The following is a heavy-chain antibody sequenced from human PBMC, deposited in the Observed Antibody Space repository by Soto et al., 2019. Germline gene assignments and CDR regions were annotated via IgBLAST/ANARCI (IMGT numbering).Heavy chain of an antibody. V-gene: IGHV3-33*01. CDR1: GFTFSSYG. D-gene: IGHD6-13*01. Sequence: QVQLVESGGGVVQPGRSLRLSCAASGFTFSSYGMHWVRQAPGKGLEWVAVIWYDESHKYYADSVKGRFTISRDNSKNTLYLQMNSLRAEDTAVYCCARDISAAAPSGYYYGMDVWGQGTTITVSS. CDR3: ARDISAAAPSGYYYGMDV. J-gene: IGHJ6*02. CDR2: IWYDESHK.